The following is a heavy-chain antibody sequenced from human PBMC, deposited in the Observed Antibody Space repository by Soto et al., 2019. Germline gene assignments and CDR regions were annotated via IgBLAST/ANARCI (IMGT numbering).Heavy chain of an antibody. CDR1: GGSISSGGYY. J-gene: IGHJ5*02. CDR2: IYYSGST. CDR3: ARDDYYDSSRWFDP. Sequence: TLSLTCTVSGGSISSGGYYWSWIRQHPGKGLEWIGYIYYSGSTYYNPSLKSRVTISVDTSKNQFSLKLSSVTAADTAVYYCARDDYYDSSRWFDPWGQGNLVTVSS. V-gene: IGHV4-31*03. D-gene: IGHD3-22*01.